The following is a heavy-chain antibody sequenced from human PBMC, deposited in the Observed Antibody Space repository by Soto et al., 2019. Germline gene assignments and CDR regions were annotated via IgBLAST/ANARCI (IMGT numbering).Heavy chain of an antibody. J-gene: IGHJ4*02. CDR3: QGGDF. V-gene: IGHV4-34*01. Sequence: QLQLHQWGAGLLRPSETLSLTCAVSGGSFRGYFWSWIRQSPDKGLEWIGEINDSGNTYYNPSFTSRLTISVDTSRSQISLRMTSVTAADSAVYYCQGGDFWGQGTRVTVSS. D-gene: IGHD3-16*01. CDR1: GGSFRGYF. CDR2: INDSGNT.